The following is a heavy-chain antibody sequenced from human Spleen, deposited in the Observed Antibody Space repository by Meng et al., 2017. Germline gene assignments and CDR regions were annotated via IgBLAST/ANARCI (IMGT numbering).Heavy chain of an antibody. J-gene: IGHJ4*02. CDR3: AEGGLGGDFDY. CDR1: GFTFDDYA. V-gene: IGHV3-30*18. CDR2: ISCDGSNK. Sequence: GESLKISCAASGFTFDDYAMYWVRQAPGKGLEWVAVISCDGSNKYYADSVKGRFTISRDNSKNTLYLQMNSLRAEDTAVYYCAEGGLGGDFDYWGQGTLVTVSS. D-gene: IGHD3/OR15-3a*01.